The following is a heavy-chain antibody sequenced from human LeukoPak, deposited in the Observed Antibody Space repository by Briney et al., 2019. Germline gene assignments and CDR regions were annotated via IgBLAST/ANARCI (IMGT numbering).Heavy chain of an antibody. J-gene: IGHJ4*02. CDR1: GYTFTSYD. V-gene: IGHV1-8*01. CDR2: MNPNGGNT. CDR3: ASSDGRTKYSYGLYYFDY. D-gene: IGHD5-18*01. Sequence: EASVKVSCKASGYTFTSYDINWVRQATGQGLEWMGWMNPNGGNTGYAQKFQGRVTMTRDTSISTAYMELSRLRSDDTAVYYCASSDGRTKYSYGLYYFDYWGQGTLVTVSS.